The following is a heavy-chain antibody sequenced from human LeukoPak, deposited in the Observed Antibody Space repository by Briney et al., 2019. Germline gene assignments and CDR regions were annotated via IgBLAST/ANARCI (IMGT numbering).Heavy chain of an antibody. CDR1: GDSISSYY. V-gene: IGHV4-59*01. J-gene: IGHJ4*02. D-gene: IGHD3-10*01. CDR3: ARVPSIYGSGSYSYFFDY. CDR2: IYYSGSP. Sequence: PSETLSLTCTVSGDSISSYYWNWIRQPPGKGLEWIGYIYYSGSPNYNPSLKSRVTISVDTSKNQFSLKLSSVTAADTAVYYCARVPSIYGSGSYSYFFDYWGQGTLVTVSS.